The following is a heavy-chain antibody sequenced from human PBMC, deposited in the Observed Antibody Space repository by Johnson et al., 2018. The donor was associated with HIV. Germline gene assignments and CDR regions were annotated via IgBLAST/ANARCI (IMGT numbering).Heavy chain of an antibody. CDR3: ARVLGTSDAFDI. CDR2: IYSGGST. J-gene: IGHJ3*02. Sequence: VQLVESGGGLVQPGGSLRLSCAASGFTFSSYWMSWVRQAPGKGLEWVSVIYSGGSTYYADSVKGRFTISRDNAKNSLYLQMNSLRAEDTAVYYCARVLGTSDAFDIWGQGTMVTVSS. CDR1: GFTFSSYW. V-gene: IGHV3-66*01. D-gene: IGHD1-1*01.